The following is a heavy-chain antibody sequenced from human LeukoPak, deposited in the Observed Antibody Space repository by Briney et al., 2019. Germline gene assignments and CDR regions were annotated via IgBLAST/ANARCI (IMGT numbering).Heavy chain of an antibody. CDR2: INPNSGGT. V-gene: IGHV1-2*02. J-gene: IGHJ4*02. Sequence: APVKVSCKASGYTFTGYYMHWVRQAPGQGLEWMGWINPNSGGTNYAQKFQGRVTMTRDTSISTAYMELSRLRSDDTAVYYCASLSGDWNDDVIRDYWGQGTLVTVSS. CDR1: GYTFTGYY. CDR3: ASLSGDWNDDVIRDY. D-gene: IGHD1-1*01.